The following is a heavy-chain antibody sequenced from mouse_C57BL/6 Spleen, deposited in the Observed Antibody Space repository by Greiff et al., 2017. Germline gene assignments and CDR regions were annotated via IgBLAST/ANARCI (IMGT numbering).Heavy chain of an antibody. Sequence: QVQLQQPGAELVKPGASVKLSCKASGYTFTSYWMHWVKQRPGRGLEWIGRIDPNSGGTKYNEKFKSKATLTVDQPASTADMQLSSLTSEDSAVYYWARSVIYYDDDDYAMDYWGQGTSGTVSS. CDR2: IDPNSGGT. D-gene: IGHD2-4*01. V-gene: IGHV1-72*01. J-gene: IGHJ4*01. CDR1: GYTFTSYW. CDR3: ARSVIYYDDDDYAMDY.